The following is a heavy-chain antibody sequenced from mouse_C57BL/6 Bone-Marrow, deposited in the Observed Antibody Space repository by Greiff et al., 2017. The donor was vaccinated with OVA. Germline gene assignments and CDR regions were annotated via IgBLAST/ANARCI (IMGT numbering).Heavy chain of an antibody. J-gene: IGHJ4*01. Sequence: VQLQQPGAELVRPGSSVKLSCKASGYTFTSYWMHWVKQRPIQGLEWIGNIDPSDSETHYNQKFKDKATLTVDKSSSTAYMQLSSLTSEDSAVYYCARLLGRGVAMDYWGQGTSVTVSS. CDR2: IDPSDSET. D-gene: IGHD4-1*01. CDR1: GYTFTSYW. CDR3: ARLLGRGVAMDY. V-gene: IGHV1-52*01.